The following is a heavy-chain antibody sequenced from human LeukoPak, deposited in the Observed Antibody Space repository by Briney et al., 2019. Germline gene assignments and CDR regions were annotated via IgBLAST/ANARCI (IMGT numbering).Heavy chain of an antibody. CDR1: GFTFSSYG. Sequence: GGSLRLSCAASGFTFSSYGMHWVRQAPGKGLEWVAVISYDGSNKYYADSVKGRFTISRDNSKNTLYLQMNSLRAEDTAVYYCAKDRKAVAGTGFDYWGQGTLVTVSS. D-gene: IGHD6-19*01. CDR3: AKDRKAVAGTGFDY. CDR2: ISYDGSNK. J-gene: IGHJ4*02. V-gene: IGHV3-30*18.